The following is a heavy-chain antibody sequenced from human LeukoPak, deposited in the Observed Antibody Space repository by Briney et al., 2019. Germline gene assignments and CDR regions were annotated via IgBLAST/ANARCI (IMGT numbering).Heavy chain of an antibody. V-gene: IGHV4-61*03. CDR1: GDSVSSNNYY. Sequence: SETLSLTCTVSGDSVSSNNYYWSWIRQPPGKGLEWIGYIASSDSTKYNPSLESRVTISLDTSKNHFSLKLSSGTAADTAVYYCARAGYSSSWYFWDYWGQGTLVTVSS. D-gene: IGHD6-13*01. CDR3: ARAGYSSSWYFWDY. J-gene: IGHJ4*02. CDR2: IASSDST.